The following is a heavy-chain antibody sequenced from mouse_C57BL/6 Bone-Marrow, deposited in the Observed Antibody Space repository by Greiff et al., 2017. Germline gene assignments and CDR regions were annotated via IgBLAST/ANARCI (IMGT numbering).Heavy chain of an antibody. D-gene: IGHD2-5*01. Sequence: DVKLQESGGGLVQPGGSLKLSCAASGFTFSDYYMYWVRQTPEKRLEWVAYISNGGGSTYYPDTVKGRFTISRDNAKNTLYLQMSRLKSEDTAMYYCARQDSNWYFDVWGTGTTVTVSS. J-gene: IGHJ1*03. CDR3: ARQDSNWYFDV. CDR1: GFTFSDYY. CDR2: ISNGGGST. V-gene: IGHV5-12*01.